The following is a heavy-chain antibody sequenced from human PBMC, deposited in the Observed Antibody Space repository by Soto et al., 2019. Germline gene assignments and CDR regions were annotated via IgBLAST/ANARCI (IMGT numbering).Heavy chain of an antibody. CDR2: TSYDGSDK. CDR1: GFTFSGQG. J-gene: IGHJ4*02. Sequence: QVQLVESGGGVVQPGTSLRLSCAASGFTFSGQGMHWVRQAPGKGLEWVAGTSYDGSDKYYADSVKGRFTISRDNAVNTLYLQVNSLRTEDTALYYCAKEYDYWGQGTLVTVSS. V-gene: IGHV3-30*18. CDR3: AKEYDY.